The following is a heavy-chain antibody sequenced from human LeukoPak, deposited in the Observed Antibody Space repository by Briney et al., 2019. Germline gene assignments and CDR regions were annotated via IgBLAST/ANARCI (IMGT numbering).Heavy chain of an antibody. CDR1: GGSISSNYY. CDR2: MYHSGST. CDR3: ARDRASGTVTTPDY. J-gene: IGHJ4*02. D-gene: IGHD4-17*01. Sequence: PSETLSLTCTVSGGSISSNYYWGWIRPPPGKGLEWIGSMYHSGSTYYNPSLKSRVTISVDTSKNQFSVKLSSVTAADTAVYYCARDRASGTVTTPDYWGQGTLVTVSS. V-gene: IGHV4-38-2*02.